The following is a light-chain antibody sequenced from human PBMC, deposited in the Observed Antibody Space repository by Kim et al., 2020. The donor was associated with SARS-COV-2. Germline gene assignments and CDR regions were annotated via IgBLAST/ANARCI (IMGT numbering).Light chain of an antibody. J-gene: IGKJ1*01. CDR2: KAS. V-gene: IGKV1-5*03. CDR1: QSISSW. CDR3: QQYNT. Sequence: SSLSASVGDRVTITCRASQSISSWLAWDQQNPGKAPKLLIYKASTLESGVPSRFSGSASGTEFTLTISSLQPDDFATYYCQQYNTFGQGTKVDIK.